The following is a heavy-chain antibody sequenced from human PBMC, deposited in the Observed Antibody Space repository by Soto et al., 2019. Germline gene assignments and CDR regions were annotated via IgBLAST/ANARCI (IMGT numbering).Heavy chain of an antibody. CDR2: ISAYNGNT. Sequence: ASVKVSCKASGYTFTSYGISWVRQAPGQGLEWMGWISAYNGNTNYAQKLQGRATMTTDTSTSTAYMELRSLRSDDTAVYYCARSALDVLRYFDWLSPFDYWGQGTLVTVSS. CDR1: GYTFTSYG. CDR3: ARSALDVLRYFDWLSPFDY. J-gene: IGHJ4*02. D-gene: IGHD3-9*01. V-gene: IGHV1-18*01.